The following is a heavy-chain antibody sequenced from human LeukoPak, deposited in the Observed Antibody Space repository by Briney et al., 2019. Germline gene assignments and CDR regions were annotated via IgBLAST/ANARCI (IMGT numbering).Heavy chain of an antibody. J-gene: IGHJ4*02. V-gene: IGHV4-59*08. CDR1: GGSISSYY. D-gene: IGHD6-19*01. CDR3: ARRNSGWYGAFDY. CDR2: IYYSGST. Sequence: SETLSLTCTVSGGSISSYYWSWIRQPPGKGLEWIGYIYYSGSTNYNPSLKSRVTISVDTPKNQFSLKLSSVTAADTAVYYCARRNSGWYGAFDYWGQGTLVTVSS.